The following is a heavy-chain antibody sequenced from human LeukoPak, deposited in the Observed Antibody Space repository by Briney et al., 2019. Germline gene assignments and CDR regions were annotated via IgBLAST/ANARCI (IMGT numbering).Heavy chain of an antibody. Sequence: ASVKVSCKASGYTFTNYFMHWVRQAPGQGLEWMGVINPSGGGTTYAQRFQGRVTMTRDTSTSTVHMELSSLRSEDTAVYYCARGQNKCLGHWGQGTLVTVSS. V-gene: IGHV1-46*01. J-gene: IGHJ4*02. CDR2: INPSGGGT. D-gene: IGHD2/OR15-2a*01. CDR3: ARGQNKCLGH. CDR1: GYTFTNYF.